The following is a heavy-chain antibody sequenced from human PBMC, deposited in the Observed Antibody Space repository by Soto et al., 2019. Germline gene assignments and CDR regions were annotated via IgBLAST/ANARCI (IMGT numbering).Heavy chain of an antibody. CDR2: IIPIFGTA. V-gene: IGHV1-69*13. CDR1: GGTFSSYA. D-gene: IGHD5-12*01. Sequence: SVKVSCKASGGTFSSYAISWVRQAPGQGLEWMGGIIPIFGTANYAQKFQGRVTITADESTSTAYMELSSLRSEDTAVYYCARDRQDLEMATTTYDAFDIWGQGTMVTVSS. CDR3: ARDRQDLEMATTTYDAFDI. J-gene: IGHJ3*02.